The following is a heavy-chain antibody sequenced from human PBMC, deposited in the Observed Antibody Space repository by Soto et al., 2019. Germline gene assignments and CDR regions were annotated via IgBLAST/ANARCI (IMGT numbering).Heavy chain of an antibody. CDR2: INHSGST. Sequence: SETLSLTCAVYGGSFSGYYWSWIRQPPGKGLEWIGEINHSGSTNYNPSLKSRVTISVDTSKNQFSLKLSSVTAADTAVYYCARGLGIWYYYGMDVWGQGTTGTVSS. D-gene: IGHD3-16*01. CDR1: GGSFSGYY. CDR3: ARGLGIWYYYGMDV. V-gene: IGHV4-34*01. J-gene: IGHJ6*02.